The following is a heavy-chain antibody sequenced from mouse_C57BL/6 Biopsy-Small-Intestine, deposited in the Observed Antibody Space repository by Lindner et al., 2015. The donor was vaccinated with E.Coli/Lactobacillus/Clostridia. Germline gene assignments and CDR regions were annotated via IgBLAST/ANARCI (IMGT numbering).Heavy chain of an antibody. CDR1: GYTFTTYT. V-gene: IGHV1-4*01. D-gene: IGHD1-1*02. Sequence: VQLQESGAELARPGASVKMSCKASGYTFTTYTMHWVKQRPGQGLEWIGYINPASGYTKFNQRFKHKATLTADKSSSTAFMQLSSLTSEDSAVYYCVRSGNYYAGNFDYWGHGTSLTVSS. J-gene: IGHJ2*02. CDR3: VRSGNYYAGNFDY. CDR2: INPASGYT.